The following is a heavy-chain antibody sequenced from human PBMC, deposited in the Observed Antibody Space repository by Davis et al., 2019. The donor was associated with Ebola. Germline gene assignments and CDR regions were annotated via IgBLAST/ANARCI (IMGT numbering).Heavy chain of an antibody. CDR3: AKDSGWQMSP. D-gene: IGHD6-19*01. J-gene: IGHJ5*02. Sequence: GESLKISCAASEFTFSSYEMNWVRQAPGKGLEWVSYIDSSASTTYYADSVKGRFTISRDNAKNSLFLQMNSLTAEDTALYYCAKDSGWQMSPWGQGTLVTVSS. CDR1: EFTFSSYE. CDR2: IDSSASTT. V-gene: IGHV3-48*03.